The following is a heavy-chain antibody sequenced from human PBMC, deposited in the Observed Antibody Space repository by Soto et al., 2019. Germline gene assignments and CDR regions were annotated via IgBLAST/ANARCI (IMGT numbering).Heavy chain of an antibody. CDR3: ARAFVPLNMYNWFDP. Sequence: GXSVKGPCNAAGGSFISYAIIWVRRAPGQGLEWMGGIIPIFGTANYAQKFQCRVTITADESTSTAYMELSSLRSEDTAVYYCARAFVPLNMYNWFDPWGQGTLVTVSS. CDR1: GGSFISYA. D-gene: IGHD2-8*01. CDR2: IIPIFGTA. V-gene: IGHV1-69*01. J-gene: IGHJ5*02.